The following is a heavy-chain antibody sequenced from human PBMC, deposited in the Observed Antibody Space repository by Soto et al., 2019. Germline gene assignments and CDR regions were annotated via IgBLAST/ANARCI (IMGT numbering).Heavy chain of an antibody. D-gene: IGHD3-9*01. J-gene: IGHJ4*02. CDR3: ARGGAPHEYYDILTGYYNGFDY. CDR1: GGSFSGYY. Sequence: PSETLSLTCAVYGGSFSGYYWSWIRQPPGKGLEWIGEINHSGSTNYNPSLKSRVTISVDTSKNQFSLKLSSVTAADTAVYYCARGGAPHEYYDILTGYYNGFDYWRQGTLVPVSS. V-gene: IGHV4-34*01. CDR2: INHSGST.